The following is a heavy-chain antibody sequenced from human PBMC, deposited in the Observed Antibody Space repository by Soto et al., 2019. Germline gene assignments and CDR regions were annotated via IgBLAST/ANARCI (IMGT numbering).Heavy chain of an antibody. Sequence: GGSLRLSCAASGFTFSSYGMHWVRQAPGKGLEWVAVIWYDGSNKYYADSVKGRFTISRDNSKNTLYLQMNSLRAEDTAVYYCARDRRITIFGVVPGTIGYWGQGTLVTVSS. CDR2: IWYDGSNK. J-gene: IGHJ4*02. CDR3: ARDRRITIFGVVPGTIGY. D-gene: IGHD3-3*01. V-gene: IGHV3-33*01. CDR1: GFTFSSYG.